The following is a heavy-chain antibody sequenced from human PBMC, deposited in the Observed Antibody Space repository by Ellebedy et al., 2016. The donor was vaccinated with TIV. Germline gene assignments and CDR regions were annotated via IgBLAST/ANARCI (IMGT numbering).Heavy chain of an antibody. D-gene: IGHD2-21*01. V-gene: IGHV4-59*13. CDR1: GGSISSYY. CDR2: IYYSGST. CDR3: AREQGGSVIH. J-gene: IGHJ4*02. Sequence: GSLRLSXTVSGGSISSYYWSWIRQPPGKGLEWIGYIYYSGSTNYNPSLKSRVTISVDTSKNQFSLKLSSVTAADTAVYYCAREQGGSVIHWGQGTLVTVSS.